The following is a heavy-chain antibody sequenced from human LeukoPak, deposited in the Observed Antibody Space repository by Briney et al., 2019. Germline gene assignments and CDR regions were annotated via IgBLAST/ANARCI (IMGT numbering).Heavy chain of an antibody. CDR2: ISYNDGAT. Sequence: PGGSLRLSCAASGFTLRSYSMHWVRQAPGKGLEFVSAISYNDGATYYANSVKGRFSISRDTSRSTLFLQMGSLTPEDMAVYYCAGVGPSGAFDYWGQGTLVTVSS. V-gene: IGHV3-64*01. CDR3: AGVGPSGAFDY. D-gene: IGHD1-26*01. J-gene: IGHJ4*02. CDR1: GFTLRSYS.